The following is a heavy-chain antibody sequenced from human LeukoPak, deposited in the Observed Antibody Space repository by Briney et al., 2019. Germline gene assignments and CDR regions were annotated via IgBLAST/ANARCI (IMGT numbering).Heavy chain of an antibody. CDR3: ARDSGRRYYYDSSGY. CDR2: ISAYNGNT. CDR1: GYTFTSYG. J-gene: IGHJ4*02. V-gene: IGHV1-18*01. Sequence: ASVKVSCKASGYTFTSYGISWVRQAPGQGLEWMGWISAYNGNTNYAQKLQGRVTMTTDTSTSTAYMELRSLRSDDTAVYYCARDSGRRYYYDSSGYWGQGTLVTVSS. D-gene: IGHD3-22*01.